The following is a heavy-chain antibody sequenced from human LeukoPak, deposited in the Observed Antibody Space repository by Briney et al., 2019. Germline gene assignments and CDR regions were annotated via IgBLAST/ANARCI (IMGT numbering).Heavy chain of an antibody. CDR1: GGSFSGYY. CDR3: ARGREGHDTSGYYYDPPDN. J-gene: IGHJ4*02. CDR2: INHSGST. D-gene: IGHD3-22*01. V-gene: IGHV4-34*01. Sequence: SETLSLTCAVYGGSFSGYYWSWIRQPPGKGLEWIGDINHSGSTSYNPSLKSRVTISVDTSKNQFSLKLSSVTAADTAVYYCARGREGHDTSGYYYDPPDNWGQGTLVTVSS.